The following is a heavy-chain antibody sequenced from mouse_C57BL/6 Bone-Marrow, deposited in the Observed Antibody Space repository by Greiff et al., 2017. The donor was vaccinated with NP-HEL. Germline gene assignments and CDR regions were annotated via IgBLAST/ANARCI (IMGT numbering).Heavy chain of an antibody. V-gene: IGHV7-1*01. CDR2: SRNKANDYTT. CDR1: GFTFSDFY. Sequence: DVKLVESGGGLAQSGRSLRLSCATSGFTFSDFYMEWVRQAPGKGLEWIAASRNKANDYTTEYSASVKGRFIVSRDTSQSILYLQMNALRAEDTAIYYCARDNWDWYFDVWGTGTTVTVSS. CDR3: ARDNWDWYFDV. D-gene: IGHD4-1*01. J-gene: IGHJ1*03.